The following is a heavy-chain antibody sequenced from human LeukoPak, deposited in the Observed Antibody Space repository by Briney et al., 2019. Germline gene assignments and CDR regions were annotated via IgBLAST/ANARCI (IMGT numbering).Heavy chain of an antibody. D-gene: IGHD5-18*01. CDR1: GFTFSSYG. CDR2: IWYDGSNK. Sequence: GGSLRLSCAASGFTFSSYGMHWVRQAPGKGLEWVAVIWYDGSNKYYADSVKGRFTISRDNSKNTLYLQMNSLRAEDTAVYYCASVYSYGWFDYWGQGTLVTVSS. J-gene: IGHJ5*01. V-gene: IGHV3-33*01. CDR3: ASVYSYGWFDY.